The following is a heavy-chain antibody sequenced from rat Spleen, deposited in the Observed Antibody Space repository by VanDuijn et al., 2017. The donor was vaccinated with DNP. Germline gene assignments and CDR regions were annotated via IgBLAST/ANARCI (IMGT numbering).Heavy chain of an antibody. J-gene: IGHJ2*01. Sequence: EVQLVESGGGLVQPGRSLKLSCAASKFTFSNYDMAWVRQAPTKGLEWVAAVSPSGGRTYYRDSVKGRFTVSRDNAKSTLYLQMDSLRSEDTATYYCASGGYSGETFDYWGQGVMVTVSS. CDR3: ASGGYSGETFDY. V-gene: IGHV5-25*01. CDR1: KFTFSNYD. CDR2: VSPSGGRT. D-gene: IGHD1-11*01.